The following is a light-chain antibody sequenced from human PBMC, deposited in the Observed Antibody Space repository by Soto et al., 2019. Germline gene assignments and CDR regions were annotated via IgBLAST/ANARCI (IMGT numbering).Light chain of an antibody. V-gene: IGLV1-44*01. Sequence: QAVVSQPPSASATPGQRVTISCSGGSSNIGSHPVNWYQQFPGRAPKLLISTKNQRPSGVPDRFSVSKSGTSASLAISGLQSEDEADYYCATWDDSLNGRVFGTGTKLTVL. J-gene: IGLJ1*01. CDR3: ATWDDSLNGRV. CDR2: TKN. CDR1: SSNIGSHP.